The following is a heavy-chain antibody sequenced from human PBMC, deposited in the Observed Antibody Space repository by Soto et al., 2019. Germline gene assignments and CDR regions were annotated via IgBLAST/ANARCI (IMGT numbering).Heavy chain of an antibody. D-gene: IGHD1-26*01. CDR1: GGTFSSYT. CDR2: IIPILGIA. J-gene: IGHJ4*02. V-gene: IGHV1-69*08. CDR3: ARDVSMEGEDY. Sequence: QVQLVQSGAAVKKPGSSVKVSCKASGGTFSSYTISWVRQAPGQGLEWMGRIIPILGIANYAQKFQGRVTITADKSTSTAYMELSSLRSEDTAVYYCARDVSMEGEDYWGQGTLVTVSS.